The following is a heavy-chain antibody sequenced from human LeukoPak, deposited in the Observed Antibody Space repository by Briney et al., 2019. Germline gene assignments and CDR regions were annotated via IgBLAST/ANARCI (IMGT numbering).Heavy chain of an antibody. CDR3: ARGGPIFGGSYYYGMDV. Sequence: PGGSLRLSCAASGFTFSSYWMNWARQAPGKGLEWVAVIWYDGSNKYYADSVKGRFTISRDNSKNTLYLQMSSLRAEDTAVYYCARGGPIFGGSYYYGMDVWGQGTTVTVSS. D-gene: IGHD3-3*02. CDR1: GFTFSSYW. J-gene: IGHJ6*02. V-gene: IGHV3-33*08. CDR2: IWYDGSNK.